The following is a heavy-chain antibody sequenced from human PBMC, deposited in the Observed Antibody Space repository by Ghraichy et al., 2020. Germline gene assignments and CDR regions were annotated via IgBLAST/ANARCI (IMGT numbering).Heavy chain of an antibody. D-gene: IGHD2-2*02. Sequence: GGSLRLSCAASGFTFSSYAMSWVRQAPGKGLEWVSAISGSGGSTYYADSVKGRFTISRDNSKNTLYLQMNSLRAEDTAVYYCAKGPGYCSSTSCYTSEGHFDYWGQGTLVTVSS. CDR2: ISGSGGST. V-gene: IGHV3-23*01. J-gene: IGHJ4*02. CDR1: GFTFSSYA. CDR3: AKGPGYCSSTSCYTSEGHFDY.